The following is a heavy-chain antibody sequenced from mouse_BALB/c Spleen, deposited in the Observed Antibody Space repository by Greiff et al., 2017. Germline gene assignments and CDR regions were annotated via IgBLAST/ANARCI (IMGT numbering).Heavy chain of an antibody. Sequence: QDQLQQSGAELVRPGASVTLSCKASGYTFTDYEMHWVKQTPVHGLEWIGAIDPETGGTAYNQKFKGKATLTADKSSSTAYMELRSLTSEDSAVYYCTRWYDYGAYWGQGTLVTVSA. CDR1: GYTFTDYE. V-gene: IGHV1-15*01. J-gene: IGHJ3*01. D-gene: IGHD2-4*01. CDR3: TRWYDYGAY. CDR2: IDPETGGT.